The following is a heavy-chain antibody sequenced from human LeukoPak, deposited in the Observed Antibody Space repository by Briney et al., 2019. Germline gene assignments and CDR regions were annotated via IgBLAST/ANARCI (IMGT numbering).Heavy chain of an antibody. Sequence: PSETLSLTCTVSGGSISSYYWSWIRQPPGKGLEWIGYIYYSGSTNYNPSLKSRVTISVDTSKNQFSLKLSSVTAADTAVYYCARGIDYGGNFWGQGTLVIVSS. CDR3: ARGIDYGGNF. CDR2: IYYSGST. V-gene: IGHV4-59*01. CDR1: GGSISSYY. D-gene: IGHD4-23*01. J-gene: IGHJ4*02.